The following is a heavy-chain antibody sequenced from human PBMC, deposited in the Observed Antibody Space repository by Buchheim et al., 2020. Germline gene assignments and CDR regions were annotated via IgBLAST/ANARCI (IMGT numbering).Heavy chain of an antibody. CDR3: AQELRPNDS. V-gene: IGHV3-23*04. J-gene: IGHJ4*02. Sequence: LLVESGGDLVQPGGSLRLSCAASTFTFSNHAMTWVRQASGKELEWVASIDISGANTYYADSVRGRFSISRDNSKNTLYLRLTSLRPGDTALYYCAQELRPNDSWGPGTL. CDR2: IDISGANT. CDR1: TFTFSNHA.